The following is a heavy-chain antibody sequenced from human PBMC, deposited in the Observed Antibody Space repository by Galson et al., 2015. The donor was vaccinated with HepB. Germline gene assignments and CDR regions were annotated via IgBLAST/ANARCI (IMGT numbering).Heavy chain of an antibody. J-gene: IGHJ2*01. Sequence: SETLSLTCTVSGGSISSYYWSWIRQPPGKGLEWIGYIYYSGSTNYNPSLKSRVTISVDTSKNQFSLKLSSVTAADTAVYYCARGHKRWLQTGDWYFDLWGRGTLVTVSS. D-gene: IGHD5-24*01. CDR2: IYYSGST. CDR3: ARGHKRWLQTGDWYFDL. V-gene: IGHV4-59*01. CDR1: GGSISSYY.